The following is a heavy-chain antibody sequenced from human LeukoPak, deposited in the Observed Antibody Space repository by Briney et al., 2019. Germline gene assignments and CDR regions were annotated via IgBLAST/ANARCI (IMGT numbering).Heavy chain of an antibody. CDR2: IYHSGST. D-gene: IGHD3-3*01. CDR3: ARRVARGSPVKSYYFDY. CDR1: GGSISSGGYS. J-gene: IGHJ4*02. V-gene: IGHV4-30-2*01. Sequence: SETLSLTCAVSGGSISSGGYSWSWLRQPPGRGLEWIGYIYHSGSTYYNPSLKSRVTISVDRSKNQFSLKLSSVTAADTAVYYCARRVARGSPVKSYYFDYWGQGTLVTVSS.